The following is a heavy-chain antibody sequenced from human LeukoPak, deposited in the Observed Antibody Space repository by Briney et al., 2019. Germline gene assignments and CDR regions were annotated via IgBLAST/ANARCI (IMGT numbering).Heavy chain of an antibody. CDR3: ARGRVYYYGMDV. CDR2: INHSGST. Sequence: SETLSLTCAVYGGSFSGYYWSWIRQPPGKGLEWIGEINHSGSTNYNPSLKSRVTISVDTSKNQFSLKLSSVTAADTAVYYCARGRVYYYGMDVWGQGTTVTVSS. CDR1: GGSFSGYY. J-gene: IGHJ6*02. V-gene: IGHV4-34*01.